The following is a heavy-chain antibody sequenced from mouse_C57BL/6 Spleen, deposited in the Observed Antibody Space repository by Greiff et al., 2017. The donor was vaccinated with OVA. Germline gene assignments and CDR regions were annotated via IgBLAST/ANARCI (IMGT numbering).Heavy chain of an antibody. V-gene: IGHV1-52*01. CDR2: IDPSDSET. J-gene: IGHJ2*01. CDR1: GYTFTSYW. Sequence: VQLQQPGAELVRPGSSVKLSCKASGYTFTSYWMHWVKQRPIQGLEWIGNIDPSDSETHYNQKFKDKATLTVDKSSSTAYMQLSSLTSEDSAVYYCARGGITTVVVDYWGQGTTLTVSS. CDR3: ARGGITTVVVDY. D-gene: IGHD1-1*01.